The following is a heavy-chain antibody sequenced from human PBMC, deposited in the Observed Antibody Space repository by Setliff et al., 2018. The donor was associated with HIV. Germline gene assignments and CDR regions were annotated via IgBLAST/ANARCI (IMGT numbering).Heavy chain of an antibody. V-gene: IGHV4-59*08. J-gene: IGHJ5*02. CDR3: ARYYGSGTYHRWFDP. CDR1: GVTVSSNYM. CDR2: IYHDGST. Sequence: GSLRLSCAASGVTVSSNYMTWIRQPPGKGLEWVGSIYHDGSTYYNPSLRSRVTISVDTSKDQFSLKLSSVTAADTAVYYCARYYGSGTYHRWFDPWGQGTPVTVSS. D-gene: IGHD3-10*01.